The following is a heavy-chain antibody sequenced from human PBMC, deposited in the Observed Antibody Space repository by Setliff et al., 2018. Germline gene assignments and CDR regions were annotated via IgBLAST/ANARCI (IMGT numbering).Heavy chain of an antibody. D-gene: IGHD3-22*01. CDR3: ARHPPPPHYFDIGALDS. CDR1: GGPLNSYS. J-gene: IGHJ4*02. V-gene: IGHV1-69*02. CDR2: IIPVLDIT. Sequence: GASVKVSCKASGGPLNSYSFSWVRQAPGQGLEWMGRIIPVLDITRYSQKFQGRVTITADKSTGIIYMELTSLRSDDTAVYYCARHPPPPHYFDIGALDSWGQGTLVTV.